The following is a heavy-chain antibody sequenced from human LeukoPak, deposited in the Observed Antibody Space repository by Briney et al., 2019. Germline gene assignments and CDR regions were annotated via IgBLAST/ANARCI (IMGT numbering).Heavy chain of an antibody. CDR1: GGSISTYY. J-gene: IGHJ4*02. V-gene: IGHV4-59*01. Sequence: SETLSLTCTLSGGSISTYYWSWVRQPPGKGLEWIGYIYYTGSTDYNPSLRSRITISLEMSKQQFSLNLTSVTAADTAIYYCASNTGTVFDYWGQGALVTVSS. CDR2: IYYTGST. D-gene: IGHD7-27*01. CDR3: ASNTGTVFDY.